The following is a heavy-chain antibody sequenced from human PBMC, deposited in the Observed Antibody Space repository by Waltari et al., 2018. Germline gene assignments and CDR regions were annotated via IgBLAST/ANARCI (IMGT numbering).Heavy chain of an antibody. V-gene: IGHV4-39*07. J-gene: IGHJ4*02. CDR1: GGSISSSSYS. D-gene: IGHD3-3*01. Sequence: QLQLQESGPGLVKPSETLSLTCTVSGGSISSSSYSWGWLRQTPGTRLERIGSIHYRGSTYYYPSLKSRVTISVDTAKTQFSLKLSSVTAAETAVYYCARDFWSGGGGLGYWGQGTLVTVSS. CDR2: IHYRGST. CDR3: ARDFWSGGGGLGY.